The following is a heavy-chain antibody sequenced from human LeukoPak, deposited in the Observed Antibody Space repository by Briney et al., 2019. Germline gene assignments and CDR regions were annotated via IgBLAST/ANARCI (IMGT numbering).Heavy chain of an antibody. CDR2: IYPGDSDT. J-gene: IGHJ4*02. CDR1: GYRFTSYW. V-gene: IGHV5-51*01. D-gene: IGHD6-19*01. Sequence: GESLKISCKGSGYRFTSYWIGWVRQMPGKGLEWMGIIYPGDSDTRYSPSFQGQVTISADKSSNTAYLQWSSLKASDTAMYFCARRPSYSSGWYMNYFDYWGQGTLVTVPS. CDR3: ARRPSYSSGWYMNYFDY.